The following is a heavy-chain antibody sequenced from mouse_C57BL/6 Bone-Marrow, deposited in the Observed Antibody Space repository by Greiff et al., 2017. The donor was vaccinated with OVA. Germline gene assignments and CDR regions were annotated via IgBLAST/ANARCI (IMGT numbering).Heavy chain of an antibody. D-gene: IGHD1-1*01. Sequence: QVQLQQSGAELAKPGASVKLSCKASGYTFTSYWMHWVKQRPGQGLEWIGYINPSSGYTKYNQKFKDKATLTADKSSSTAYMELNSLTSEDSAVYYCARSPSTSYYGSSYNAYWGQGTLVTVSA. CDR3: ARSPSTSYYGSSYNAY. CDR1: GYTFTSYW. J-gene: IGHJ3*01. V-gene: IGHV1-7*01. CDR2: INPSSGYT.